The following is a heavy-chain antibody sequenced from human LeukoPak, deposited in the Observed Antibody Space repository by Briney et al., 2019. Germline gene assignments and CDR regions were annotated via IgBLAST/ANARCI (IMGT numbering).Heavy chain of an antibody. D-gene: IGHD3-16*02. J-gene: IGHJ4*02. Sequence: GTSLRLSCAASGFTFSGYAMHWVRQAPGKGLEWVAVMSYDGSNKYYVDSVKGRFTVSRDNSKNTLYLQMNSLRAEDTAVCYCASGDYVWGSYRPGGFDYWGQGTLVTVSS. CDR3: ASGDYVWGSYRPGGFDY. CDR1: GFTFSGYA. V-gene: IGHV3-30*03. CDR2: MSYDGSNK.